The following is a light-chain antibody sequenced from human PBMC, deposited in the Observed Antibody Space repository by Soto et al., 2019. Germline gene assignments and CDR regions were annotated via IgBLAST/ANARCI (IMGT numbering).Light chain of an antibody. CDR3: NSYTNSSAVV. CDR1: RDDIGAYDY. J-gene: IGLJ2*01. Sequence: ALTQPASVSGSPGQSITISCAGTRDDIGAYDYVSWYQQHPGNAPKLLVYEVTNRPSGVSDRFSGSKSGNTASLTISGLQAEDEADYYCNSYTNSSAVVFGGGTK. V-gene: IGLV2-14*01. CDR2: EVT.